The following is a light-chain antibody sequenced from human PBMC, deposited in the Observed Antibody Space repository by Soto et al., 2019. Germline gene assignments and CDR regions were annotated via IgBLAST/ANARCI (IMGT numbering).Light chain of an antibody. CDR3: RKRPNWPLC. CDR2: DAS. J-gene: IGKJ4*01. CDR1: KSISSH. Sequence: EIVLTQSPATLSLSPGERATLSCRASKSISSHLARYKQKPGQAPRLLMYDASNRATVIPARFSGSVSGTDLTLTISSLELEDSAIYHCRKRPNWPLCFGGWTKVEIK. V-gene: IGKV3-11*01.